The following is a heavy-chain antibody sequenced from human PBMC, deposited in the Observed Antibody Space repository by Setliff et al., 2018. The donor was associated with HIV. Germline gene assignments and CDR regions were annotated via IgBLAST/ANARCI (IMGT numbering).Heavy chain of an antibody. CDR1: GGTFSSYA. CDR3: ARASTPYSSNWYWYFDY. J-gene: IGHJ4*02. D-gene: IGHD6-13*01. V-gene: IGHV1-69*10. Sequence: SVKVSCKASGGTFSSYAISWVRQAPGQGLEWMGGIIPILGIANYAQKFQGRVTITAVESTSTAYMELSSLRSEDTAVYYCARASTPYSSNWYWYFDYWGQGTLVTVSS. CDR2: IIPILGIA.